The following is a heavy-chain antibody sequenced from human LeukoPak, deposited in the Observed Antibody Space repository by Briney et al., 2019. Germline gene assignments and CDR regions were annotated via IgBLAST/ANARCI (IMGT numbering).Heavy chain of an antibody. CDR3: VGYGYGPGGFDY. D-gene: IGHD5-18*01. CDR1: GFTFSSYG. V-gene: IGHV3-30*03. Sequence: GRSLRLSCAASGFTFSSYGMHWVRQAPGKGLEWVAVISYDGSNKYYADSVKGRFTISRDNSKNTLYLQMNSLRAEDTAVYYCVGYGYGPGGFDYWGQGTLVTVSS. J-gene: IGHJ4*02. CDR2: ISYDGSNK.